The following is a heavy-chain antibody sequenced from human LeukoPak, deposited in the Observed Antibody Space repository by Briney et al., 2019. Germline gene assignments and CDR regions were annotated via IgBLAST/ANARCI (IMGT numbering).Heavy chain of an antibody. CDR1: GGSISSSSYY. CDR3: ARQTVATSPFDY. J-gene: IGHJ4*02. D-gene: IGHD5-12*01. CDR2: IYYSGST. Sequence: PSETLSLTCTVSGGSISSSSYYWGWIRQPPGKGLEWIGSIYYSGSTYYNPSLKSRITISVDTSKNQFSLKLSSVTAADTAVYYCARQTVATSPFDYWGQGTLVTVSS. V-gene: IGHV4-39*01.